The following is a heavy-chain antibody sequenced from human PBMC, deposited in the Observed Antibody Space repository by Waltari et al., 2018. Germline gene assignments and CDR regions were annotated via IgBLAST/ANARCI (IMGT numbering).Heavy chain of an antibody. CDR1: GYSFGGYY. Sequence: QVHLVQSGAEVKKSGASVKVSCKASGYSFGGYYLYWVRQAPGQGLEWIGWINPTKGVTNYAQKFQGRVTMTRDTSINSVYMDLSRLRSDDTAVYFCARGLGGSSPFDYWGRGTLVTVSS. CDR2: INPTKGVT. V-gene: IGHV1-2*02. J-gene: IGHJ4*02. CDR3: ARGLGGSSPFDY. D-gene: IGHD3-16*01.